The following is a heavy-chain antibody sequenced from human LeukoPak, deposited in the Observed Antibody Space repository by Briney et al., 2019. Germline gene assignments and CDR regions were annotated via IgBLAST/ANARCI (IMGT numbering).Heavy chain of an antibody. CDR3: AKYSSTNWFDP. J-gene: IGHJ5*02. CDR1: GFTFSSYA. CDR2: ISYDGSNK. D-gene: IGHD6-13*01. Sequence: GGSLRLSCAASGFTFSSYAMHWVRQAPGKGLEWVAVISYDGSNKYYADSVKGRFTISRDNSKNTLYLQMNSLRAEDTAVYYCAKYSSTNWFDPWGQGTLVTVSS. V-gene: IGHV3-30-3*01.